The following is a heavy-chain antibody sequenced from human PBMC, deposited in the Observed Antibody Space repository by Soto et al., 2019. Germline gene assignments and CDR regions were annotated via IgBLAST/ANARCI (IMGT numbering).Heavy chain of an antibody. V-gene: IGHV5-51*01. J-gene: IGHJ6*02. Sequence: GESLKISCKGSGYSFTSYWIGWVRQMPGKGLEWMGIIYPGDSDTRYSPSFQGQVTISADKSISTAYLQWSSPKASDTAMYYCATGKGYCSGGSCYSLYYYGMDVWGQGTTVTVSS. CDR3: ATGKGYCSGGSCYSLYYYGMDV. CDR2: IYPGDSDT. CDR1: GYSFTSYW. D-gene: IGHD2-15*01.